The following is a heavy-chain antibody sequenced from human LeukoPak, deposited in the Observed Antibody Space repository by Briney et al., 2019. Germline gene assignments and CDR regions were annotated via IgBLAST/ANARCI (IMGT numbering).Heavy chain of an antibody. V-gene: IGHV3-23*01. J-gene: IGHJ4*02. CDR1: GFTFSSYA. Sequence: PGGSLRLSCAASGFTFSSYAMSWVRQAPGKGLEWVSAISGSGGSTYYADSVKGRFTISRDNSKNTLYLQMNSLRAEDTTVYYCAKSGYSSGWHVIDYWGQGTLVTVSS. CDR2: ISGSGGST. CDR3: AKSGYSSGWHVIDY. D-gene: IGHD6-19*01.